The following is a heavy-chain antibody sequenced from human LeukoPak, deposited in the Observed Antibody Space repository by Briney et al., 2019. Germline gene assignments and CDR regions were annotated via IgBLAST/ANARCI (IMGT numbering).Heavy chain of an antibody. CDR2: ISGSGDST. CDR3: ARDRYFDY. V-gene: IGHV3-23*01. Sequence: GGSLRLSCAASGFTFSSYAMSWVCQAPGKGLEWVSAISGSGDSTYYADSVKGRFTISRDNAKNSLYLQMNSLRAEDTAVYYCARDRYFDYWGQGTLVTVSS. CDR1: GFTFSSYA. J-gene: IGHJ4*02.